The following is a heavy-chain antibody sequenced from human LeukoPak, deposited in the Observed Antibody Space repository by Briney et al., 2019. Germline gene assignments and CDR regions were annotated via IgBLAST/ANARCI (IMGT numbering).Heavy chain of an antibody. CDR1: GFTFSSYG. CDR2: ISYDGSNK. V-gene: IGHV3-30*03. CDR3: ARDVVVRFPDY. J-gene: IGHJ4*02. D-gene: IGHD2-2*01. Sequence: PGGSLRLSCAASGFTFSSYGMHWVRQAPGKGLEWVAVISYDGSNKYYADSVKGRFTISRDNAKNSLYLQMNSLRAEDTAVYYCARDVVVRFPDYWGQGTLVTVSS.